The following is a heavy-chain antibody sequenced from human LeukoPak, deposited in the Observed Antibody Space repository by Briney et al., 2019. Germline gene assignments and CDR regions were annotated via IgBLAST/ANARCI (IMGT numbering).Heavy chain of an antibody. CDR1: GFTFSSYA. J-gene: IGHJ6*02. V-gene: IGHV3-23*01. CDR2: ISGSGGST. Sequence: PGGSLRLSCAASGFTFSSYAMSWVRQAPGKGLEWVSAISGSGGSTYYADSVKGRFTISRDNSKNTLYLQMNRLRAEDTAVYYCARMGYSSSGYYYYGMDVWGQGTTVTVSS. D-gene: IGHD6-6*01. CDR3: ARMGYSSSGYYYYGMDV.